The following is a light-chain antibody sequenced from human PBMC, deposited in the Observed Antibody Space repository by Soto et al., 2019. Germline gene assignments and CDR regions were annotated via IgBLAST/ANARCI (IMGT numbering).Light chain of an antibody. V-gene: IGLV2-14*03. CDR3: TSWTTSTTMI. CDR2: DVN. Sequence: QSALTQPASVSGSPGQSITITCTGTSSNIGAYNFVSWYQQHPSKAPKLMLYDVNIRPSGVSNRFSGSKSGNTASLTISGLQDEDEADYYCTSWTTSTTMIFGGGTKLTVL. J-gene: IGLJ2*01. CDR1: SSNIGAYNF.